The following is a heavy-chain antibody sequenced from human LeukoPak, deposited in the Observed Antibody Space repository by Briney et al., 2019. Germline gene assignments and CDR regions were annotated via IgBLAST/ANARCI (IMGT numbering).Heavy chain of an antibody. CDR2: VYFNGDT. Sequence: PSETLSLTCNVSGGSIRSYYWTGVRHPPGQTLQWMGNVYFNGDTDFNPSLTSRVTISVDTSNNQFSLKLSSVTAADTAVYYCARQFGLMRSYRHLDHWGPGILVTVSA. CDR3: ARQFGLMRSYRHLDH. J-gene: IGHJ4*02. V-gene: IGHV4-59*08. CDR1: GGSIRSYY. D-gene: IGHD3/OR15-3a*01.